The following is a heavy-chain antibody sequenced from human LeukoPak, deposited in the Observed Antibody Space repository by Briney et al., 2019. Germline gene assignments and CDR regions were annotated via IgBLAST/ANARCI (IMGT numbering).Heavy chain of an antibody. J-gene: IGHJ4*02. CDR3: ARDSGYLYYFDY. CDR1: GYTFTSYA. CDR2: IIPILGIA. D-gene: IGHD5-18*01. V-gene: IGHV1-69*04. Sequence: ASVKVSCKASGYTFTSYAISWVRQAPGQGLEWMGRIIPILGIANYAQKFQGRVTITADKSTSTAYMELSSLRSEDTAVYYCARDSGYLYYFDYWGQGTLVTVSS.